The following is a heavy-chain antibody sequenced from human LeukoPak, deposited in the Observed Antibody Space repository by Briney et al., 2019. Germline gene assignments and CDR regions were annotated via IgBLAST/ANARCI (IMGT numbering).Heavy chain of an antibody. CDR3: ARVRSDTSGWYHFDY. CDR2: IYGDGRT. J-gene: IGHJ4*02. V-gene: IGHV3-53*01. Sequence: PGGSLRLSCAASGITVSNNYMSWVRQAPGKGLEWASIIYGDGRTYYADSVKGRFTTSRDNSKNTLYLQMNSLRPEDTAVYYCARVRSDTSGWYHFDYWGQGTLVTVSS. D-gene: IGHD6-19*01. CDR1: GITVSNNY.